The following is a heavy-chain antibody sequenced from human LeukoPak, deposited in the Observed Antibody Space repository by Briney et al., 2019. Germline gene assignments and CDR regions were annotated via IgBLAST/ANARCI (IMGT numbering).Heavy chain of an antibody. D-gene: IGHD1-26*01. V-gene: IGHV4-59*08. CDR3: ARGKSGSHDLDAFDI. CDR1: GGSISSYY. J-gene: IGHJ3*02. Sequence: PSETLSLTCTVSGGSISSYYWSWIRQPPGKGLEWIGYIYYSGSTNYNPSLKSRVTISVDTSKNQFPLKLSSVTAADTAVYYCARGKSGSHDLDAFDIWGQGTMVTVSS. CDR2: IYYSGST.